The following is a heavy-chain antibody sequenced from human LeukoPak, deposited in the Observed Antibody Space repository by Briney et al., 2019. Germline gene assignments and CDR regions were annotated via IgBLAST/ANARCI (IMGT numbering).Heavy chain of an antibody. CDR1: GFTFSSYE. Sequence: GGSLRLFCAASGFTFSSYEMNWVRQAPGKGLEWLSYISYTGSNKYYADSVKGRFTISRDNAKNSLYLQMNSLRAEDTAVYYCARGGYDSGGYYFNAFDIWGQGRMVTVSS. CDR2: ISYTGSNK. D-gene: IGHD3-22*01. CDR3: ARGGYDSGGYYFNAFDI. J-gene: IGHJ3*02. V-gene: IGHV3-48*03.